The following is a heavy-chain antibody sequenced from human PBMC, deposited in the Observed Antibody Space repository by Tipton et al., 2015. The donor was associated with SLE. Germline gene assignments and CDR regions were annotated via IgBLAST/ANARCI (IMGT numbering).Heavy chain of an antibody. Sequence: TLSLTCTVSGDPISSTSYSWGWIRQPPGKGLEWIGYIYYSGSTNYNPSLKSRVTISVDTSNNQFSLRLSSVTAADTAVYYCASAQWDANIYFDYWGQGTLVTVSS. D-gene: IGHD1-26*01. V-gene: IGHV4-61*05. CDR1: GDPISSTSYS. J-gene: IGHJ4*02. CDR2: IYYSGST. CDR3: ASAQWDANIYFDY.